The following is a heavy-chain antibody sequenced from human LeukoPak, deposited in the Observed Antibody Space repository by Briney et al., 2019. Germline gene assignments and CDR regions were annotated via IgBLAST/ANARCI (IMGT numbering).Heavy chain of an antibody. CDR3: ARSYSDAFDI. J-gene: IGHJ3*02. CDR2: IYYSGST. Sequence: SETLSLACNVSGGSISTYYWSWIRQPPGKGLEWIGYIYYSGSTNYNPSLKSRVSISVDTSKNQFSLNLSSVTAADTAVYFCARSYSDAFDIWGQGTMVTVSS. CDR1: GGSISTYY. D-gene: IGHD2-15*01. V-gene: IGHV4-59*01.